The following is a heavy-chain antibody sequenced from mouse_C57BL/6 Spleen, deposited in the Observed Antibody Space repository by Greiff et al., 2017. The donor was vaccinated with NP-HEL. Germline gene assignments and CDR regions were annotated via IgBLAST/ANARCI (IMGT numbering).Heavy chain of an antibody. CDR1: GYTFTDYN. J-gene: IGHJ2*01. V-gene: IGHV1-18*01. D-gene: IGHD1-1*01. CDR2: INPNNGGT. Sequence: EVKVVESGPELVKPGASVKIPCKASGYTFTDYNMDWVKQSHGKSLEWIGDINPNNGGTIYNQKFKGKATLTVDKSSSTAYMELRSLTSEDTAVYYCARLPHYYGSSYDFDYWGQGTTLTVSS. CDR3: ARLPHYYGSSYDFDY.